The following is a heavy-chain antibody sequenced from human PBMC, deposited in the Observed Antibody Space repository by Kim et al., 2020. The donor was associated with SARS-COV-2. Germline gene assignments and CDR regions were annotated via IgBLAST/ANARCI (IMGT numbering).Heavy chain of an antibody. D-gene: IGHD7-27*01. Sequence: YDTPSLQSRVTLSVDTSKSQFSLRLPSVTAADTALYYCARHNWATGSYFDYWGQGSLVTVSS. J-gene: IGHJ4*02. V-gene: IGHV4-39*01. CDR3: ARHNWATGSYFDY.